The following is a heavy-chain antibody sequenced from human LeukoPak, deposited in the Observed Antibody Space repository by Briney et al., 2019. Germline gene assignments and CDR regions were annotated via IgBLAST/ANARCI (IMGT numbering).Heavy chain of an antibody. CDR1: GGSISSGSYY. D-gene: IGHD3-22*01. V-gene: IGHV4-61*02. J-gene: IGHJ4*02. CDR3: ASSYYYDGQIFDY. Sequence: SETLSLTCTVSGGSISSGSYYWSWIRQPAGKGLEWIGRIYTSGSTNYNPSLKSRVTMSVDTSKNQFSLKLSSVTAADTAVYYCASSYYYDGQIFDYWGQGTLVTVSS. CDR2: IYTSGST.